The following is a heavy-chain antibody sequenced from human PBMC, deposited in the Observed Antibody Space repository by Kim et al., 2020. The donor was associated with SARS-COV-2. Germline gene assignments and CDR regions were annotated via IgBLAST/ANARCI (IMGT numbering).Heavy chain of an antibody. V-gene: IGHV3-23*01. J-gene: IGHJ6*03. CDR3: AKGTGGSSRVGSVYYMDV. CDR1: DFTFREYV. CDR2: ISGSGIRT. Sequence: GGSLRLSCVASDFTFREYVMSWVRQSPGKGLEWVAAISGSGIRTYYADSVKGRLSISRDNFKNSLFLQMNSLRAEDTAVYFCAKGTGGSSRVGSVYYMDV. D-gene: IGHD6-6*01.